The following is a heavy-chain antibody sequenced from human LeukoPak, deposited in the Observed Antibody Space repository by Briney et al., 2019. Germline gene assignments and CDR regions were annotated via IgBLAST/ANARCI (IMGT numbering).Heavy chain of an antibody. J-gene: IGHJ4*02. CDR1: GFTFSTYS. V-gene: IGHV3-21*01. D-gene: IGHD6-19*01. CDR2: ISGSSDYK. CDR3: ARVTYSSGWYVDY. Sequence: GGSLRLSCAASGFTFSTYSMNWVRQAPGKGLEWVSSISGSSDYKYYADSVKGRFTISRDNAKNSLYLQMNSLRVEDTAVYYCARVTYSSGWYVDYWGQGTLVTVSS.